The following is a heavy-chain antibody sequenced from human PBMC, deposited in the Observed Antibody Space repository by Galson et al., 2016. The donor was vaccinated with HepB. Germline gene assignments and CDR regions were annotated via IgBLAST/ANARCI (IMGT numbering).Heavy chain of an antibody. CDR2: IYHSGSA. CDR1: GSIRSYF. V-gene: IGHV4-59*01. Sequence: GSIRSYFWSWIRQTPGKGLEWIGYIYHSGSAYYIPTLKGRVTISVDTSKNQFSLKLRSVTAADTAVYYCARSSAGLQYYYDIRGYSSHPFDYWGQGTLVTVSS. J-gene: IGHJ4*02. D-gene: IGHD3-22*01. CDR3: ARSSAGLQYYYDIRGYSSHPFDY.